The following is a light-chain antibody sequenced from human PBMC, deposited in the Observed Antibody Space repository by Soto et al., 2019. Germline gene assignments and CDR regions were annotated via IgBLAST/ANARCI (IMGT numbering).Light chain of an antibody. CDR2: AVS. CDR1: NSVVGAYTF. J-gene: IGLJ3*02. V-gene: IGLV2-11*01. CDR3: FSYTASDMWV. Sequence: QSVLTQPRSVSGSPGQSVTISCTGTNSVVGAYTFVSWYQQLPGKAPKLIISAVSYRPSGVPDRFSGSKSGNTASLTISGLQTEDEADYYCFSYTASDMWVFGGGTKVTVL.